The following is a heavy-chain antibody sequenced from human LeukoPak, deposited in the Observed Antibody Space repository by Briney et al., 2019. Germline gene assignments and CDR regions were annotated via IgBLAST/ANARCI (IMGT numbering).Heavy chain of an antibody. V-gene: IGHV3-66*01. Sequence: PGGSLRLSCAASGFTVSNNYMSWVRQPPGKGLEWVALIYSGGSTYYADFVKGRFTISRDNSKNTLYLQMSSMRAEDTAVYYCAGFSHKGVWGQGTTVTASS. CDR2: IYSGGST. CDR1: GFTVSNNY. J-gene: IGHJ6*02. CDR3: AGFSHKGV.